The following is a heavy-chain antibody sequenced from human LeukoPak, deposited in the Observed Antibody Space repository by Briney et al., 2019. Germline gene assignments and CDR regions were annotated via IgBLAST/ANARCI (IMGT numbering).Heavy chain of an antibody. CDR1: GFTFSSYS. CDR3: ARVGYCSGGSCYSPVDY. D-gene: IGHD2-15*01. Sequence: GGSLRLSCAASGFTFSSYSMNWVRQAPGKGLGWVSSISSSSSYIYYADSVKGRFTISRDNAKNSLYLQMNSLRAEDTAVYYCARVGYCSGGSCYSPVDYWGQGTLVTVSS. V-gene: IGHV3-21*01. J-gene: IGHJ4*02. CDR2: ISSSSSYI.